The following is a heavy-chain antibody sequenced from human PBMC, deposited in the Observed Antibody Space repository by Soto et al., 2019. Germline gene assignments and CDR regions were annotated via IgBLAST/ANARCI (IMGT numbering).Heavy chain of an antibody. J-gene: IGHJ6*02. CDR2: ISYDGSNK. CDR1: GFTFSSYG. D-gene: IGHD5-18*01. V-gene: IGHV3-30*18. CDR3: AKAQLWLQARRYYYGMDV. Sequence: PGGSLRLSCAASGFTFSSYGMHWVRQAPGKGLEWVAVISYDGSNKYYADSVKGRFTISRDNSKNTLYLQMNSLRAEDTAVCYCAKAQLWLQARRYYYGMDVWGQGTPVTVYS.